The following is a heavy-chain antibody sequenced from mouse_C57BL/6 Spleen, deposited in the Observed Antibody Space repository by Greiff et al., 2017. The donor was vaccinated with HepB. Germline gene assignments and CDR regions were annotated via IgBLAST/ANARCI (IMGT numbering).Heavy chain of an antibody. CDR3: ARDIYYGSSYGVRYAMDY. Sequence: LQPGAELVKPGASVKMSCKASGYTFTSYWITWVKQRPGQGLEWIGDIYPGSGSTNYNEKFKSKATLTVDTSSSTAYMQLSSLTSEDSAVYYCARDIYYGSSYGVRYAMDYWGQGTSVTVSS. D-gene: IGHD1-1*01. CDR2: IYPGSGST. CDR1: GYTFTSYW. J-gene: IGHJ4*01. V-gene: IGHV1-55*01.